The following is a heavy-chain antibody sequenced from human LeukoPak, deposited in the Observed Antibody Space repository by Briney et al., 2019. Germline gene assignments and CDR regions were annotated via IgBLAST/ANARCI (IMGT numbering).Heavy chain of an antibody. CDR2: IKQDGSEK. CDR1: GFTFSSYE. CDR3: ARDPPYIGVGATVFDY. J-gene: IGHJ4*02. D-gene: IGHD1-26*01. V-gene: IGHV3-7*01. Sequence: GGSLRLSCAASGFTFSSYEMNWVRQAPGEGLEWVANIKQDGSEKYYVDSVKGRFTISRDNAKNSLYLQMNSLRAEDTAVYYCARDPPYIGVGATVFDYWGQGTLVTVSS.